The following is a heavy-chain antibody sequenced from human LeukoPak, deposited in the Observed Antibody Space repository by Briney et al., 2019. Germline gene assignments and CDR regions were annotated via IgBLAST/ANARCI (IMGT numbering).Heavy chain of an antibody. CDR2: IYYSGST. J-gene: IGHJ5*02. CDR1: GGSITSYY. Sequence: SETLSLTCTVSGGSITSYYWSWIRQPPGKGLEWIGPIYYSGSTNYNPSLKSRVTISVDTSKNQFSLKLSSVTPADTAVYYCARGGYYGSGNDFRFDPWGQGTLVTVSS. V-gene: IGHV4-59*13. D-gene: IGHD3-10*01. CDR3: ARGGYYGSGNDFRFDP.